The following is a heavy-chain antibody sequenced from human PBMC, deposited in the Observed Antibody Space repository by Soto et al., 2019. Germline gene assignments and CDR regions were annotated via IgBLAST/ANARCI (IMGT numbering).Heavy chain of an antibody. J-gene: IGHJ4*02. D-gene: IGHD7-27*01. CDR2: ISAYNGNT. Sequence: GASVKVSCKASGYTFTNFGISWVRQAPGQGLEWMGWISAYNGNTNYAQKFQGRVTMTTDTSTSTAYMEVRSLRSDDTAVYYCARRWGRTFDYWGQGTLVTVSS. V-gene: IGHV1-18*01. CDR3: ARRWGRTFDY. CDR1: GYTFTNFG.